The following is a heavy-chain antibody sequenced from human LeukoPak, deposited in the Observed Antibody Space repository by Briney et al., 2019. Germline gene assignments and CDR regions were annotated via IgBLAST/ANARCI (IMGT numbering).Heavy chain of an antibody. CDR1: GFTFSSYS. CDR2: ISSSSSYI. Sequence: GGSLRLSCAASGFTFSSYSMNWVRQAPGKGLEWVSSISSSSSYIYYADSVKGRFTISRDNAKNSLYLQMNSLRAEDTAVYYCARDGSPAAHWAYYSGMDVWGQGTTVTVSS. CDR3: ARDGSPAAHWAYYSGMDV. V-gene: IGHV3-21*01. J-gene: IGHJ6*02. D-gene: IGHD6-13*01.